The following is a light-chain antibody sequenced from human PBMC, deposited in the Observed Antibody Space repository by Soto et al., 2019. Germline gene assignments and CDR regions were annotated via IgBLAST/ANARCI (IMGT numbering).Light chain of an antibody. CDR2: GAS. V-gene: IGKV3-20*01. CDR1: QSFNSIY. CDR3: HQYDSWT. J-gene: IGKJ1*01. Sequence: EIVLTQSPGTLSLSPGERATLSCRASQSFNSIYLAWYQQKPGQAPRLLIYGASSRATGIPDRFSGSGSGTDFTLTISRLAPEDFAVYYCHQYDSWTFGQGTKVDI.